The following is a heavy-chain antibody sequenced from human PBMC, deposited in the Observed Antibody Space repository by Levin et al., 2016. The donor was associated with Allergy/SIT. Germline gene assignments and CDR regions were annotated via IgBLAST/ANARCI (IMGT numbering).Heavy chain of an antibody. V-gene: IGHV4-59*12. J-gene: IGHJ6*02. CDR2: IYYSGST. CDR3: ARTHNYYDSSVGGMDV. D-gene: IGHD3-22*01. Sequence: WIRQPPGKGLEWIGYIYYSGSTNYNPSLKSRVTISVDTSKNQFSLKLSSVTAADTAVYYCARTHNYYDSSVGGMDVWGQGTTVTVSS.